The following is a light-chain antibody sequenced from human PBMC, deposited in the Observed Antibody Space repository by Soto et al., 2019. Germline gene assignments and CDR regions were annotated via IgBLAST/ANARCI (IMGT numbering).Light chain of an antibody. CDR3: KSYAGSNTYV. J-gene: IGLJ1*01. Sequence: QSVLTQPPSASGSPGQSVTISCTGTKNDVGFYDFVSWYQHHPGKAPRLIIYEVVQRPSGVPDRFSGSKSGNTASLTVSGLQAADEAGYFCKSYAGSNTYVFGSGTKLTVL. CDR1: KNDVGFYDF. CDR2: EVV. V-gene: IGLV2-8*01.